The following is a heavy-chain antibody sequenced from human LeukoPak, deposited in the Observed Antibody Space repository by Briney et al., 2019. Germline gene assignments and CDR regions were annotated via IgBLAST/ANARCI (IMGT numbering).Heavy chain of an antibody. J-gene: IGHJ4*02. V-gene: IGHV3-21*04. CDR1: GFIFSDFG. CDR2: ISSRGTST. D-gene: IGHD2-8*02. Sequence: GESLRLSCVASGFIFSDFGMNWVRQVSGKGLEWVAFISSRGTSTFYADSVKGRFTISRDTAKKSLDLQMTSLRADDTAAYYCVRGTDCSATTCYPLSAFDYWGQGTLVTVSS. CDR3: VRGTDCSATTCYPLSAFDY.